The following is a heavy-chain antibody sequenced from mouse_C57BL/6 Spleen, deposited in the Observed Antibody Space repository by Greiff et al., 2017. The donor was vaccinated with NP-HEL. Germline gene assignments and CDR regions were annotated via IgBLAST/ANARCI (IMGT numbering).Heavy chain of an antibody. D-gene: IGHD2-4*01. CDR2: IDPSDSYT. CDR3: ARVTYDYYFGY. J-gene: IGHJ2*01. CDR1: GYTFTSYW. Sequence: VQLQQPGAELVRPGTSVKLSCKASGYTFTSYWMHWVKQRPGQGLEWIGVIDPSDSYTNYNQKFKGKATLTVDTSSSTAYMQLSSLTSEDSAVYYCARVTYDYYFGYWGQGTTLTVSS. V-gene: IGHV1-59*01.